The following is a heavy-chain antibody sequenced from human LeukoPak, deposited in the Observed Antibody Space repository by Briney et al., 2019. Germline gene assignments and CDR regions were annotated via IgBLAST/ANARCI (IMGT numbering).Heavy chain of an antibody. CDR1: GFTVSSNY. J-gene: IGHJ4*02. V-gene: IGHV3-66*01. Sequence: GGSLRLSCAASGFTVSSNYMSWVRHAPGKGLEWVSVIYSGGSTYYADSVEGRFTISRDNSKNTLYLQMNSLRAEDTAVYYCARDLVVVTAVFDYWGQGTLVTVSS. CDR2: IYSGGST. D-gene: IGHD2-21*02. CDR3: ARDLVVVTAVFDY.